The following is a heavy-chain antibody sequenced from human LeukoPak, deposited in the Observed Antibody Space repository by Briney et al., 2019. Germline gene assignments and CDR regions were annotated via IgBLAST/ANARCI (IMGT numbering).Heavy chain of an antibody. CDR1: GFTFSAYA. D-gene: IGHD1-26*01. V-gene: IGHV3-23*05. Sequence: GGSLRLSCEASGFTFSAYAMTWVRQAPGKGLEWVSSIGSDNKPHYSESVKGRFAISRDNSKSMLFLQLNSLRAEDTALYFCAKALVGAGFDYWGQGTLVTVSS. CDR2: IGSDNKP. CDR3: AKALVGAGFDY. J-gene: IGHJ4*02.